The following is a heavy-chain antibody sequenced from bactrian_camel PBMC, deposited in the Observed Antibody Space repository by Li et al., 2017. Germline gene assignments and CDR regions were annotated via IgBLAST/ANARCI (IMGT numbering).Heavy chain of an antibody. CDR2: INSRFIT. V-gene: IGHV3S1*01. Sequence: HVQLVESGGGLVQAGRSLRLSCAASVSTYSRNCMGWFRQAPGKGFEWVSSINSRFITDYPNSVKGRFTISRDNAKNTLYLQLNSLTREDSAMYYCTRETQWVGYHEFAEYWGQGTQVTVS. CDR3: TRETQWVGYHEFAEY. CDR1: VSTYSRNC. J-gene: IGHJ4*01. D-gene: IGHD5*01.